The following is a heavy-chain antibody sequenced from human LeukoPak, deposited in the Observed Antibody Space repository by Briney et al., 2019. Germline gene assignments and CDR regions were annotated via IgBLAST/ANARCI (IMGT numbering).Heavy chain of an antibody. CDR3: ARDHYGDSDY. J-gene: IGHJ4*02. V-gene: IGHV3-48*01. D-gene: IGHD4-17*01. CDR2: ISSNSRTI. Sequence: GGSLRLSCAASGFTFSSYSMNWVRQAPGKGLEWVSYISSNSRTIYYADSVKGRFTISRDNAKNSLYLQMNSLRAEDTAVYYCARDHYGDSDYWGQGTLVTVSS. CDR1: GFTFSSYS.